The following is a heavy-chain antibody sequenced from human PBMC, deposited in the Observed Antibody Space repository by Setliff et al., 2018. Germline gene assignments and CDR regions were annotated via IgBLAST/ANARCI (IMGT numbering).Heavy chain of an antibody. V-gene: IGHV3-66*01. CDR3: ARIGYNGWNFDY. CDR2: LSGDGNA. D-gene: IGHD1-26*01. CDR1: GFTLNTYG. Sequence: PGGSLRLSCAASGFTLNTYGISWVRQAPGKGLEWISVLSGDGNAYYADSVKGRFTISRDNAKNTLFLQMDSLRVDDTAVYYCARIGYNGWNFDYWGQGTLVTVSS. J-gene: IGHJ4*02.